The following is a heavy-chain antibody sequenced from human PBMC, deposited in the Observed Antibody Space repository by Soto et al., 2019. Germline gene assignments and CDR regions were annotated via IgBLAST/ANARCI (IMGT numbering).Heavy chain of an antibody. CDR1: GFTFSSYN. D-gene: IGHD6-6*01. J-gene: IGHJ4*02. V-gene: IGHV3-48*02. CDR2: ISSSSSAI. Sequence: EVQLVESGGGLVQPGGSLRLSCAASGFTFSSYNMNWVRQAPGKGLEWVSYISSSSSAIYYADSVKGRFTISTDNAKNSLYVKMNSLRDEDTAVYYCARDRATGLNVLDSWGQGTLVTVSS. CDR3: ARDRATGLNVLDS.